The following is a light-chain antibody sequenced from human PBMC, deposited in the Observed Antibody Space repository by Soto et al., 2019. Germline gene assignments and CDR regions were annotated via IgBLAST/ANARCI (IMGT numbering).Light chain of an antibody. CDR2: SAS. CDR3: QQYGDLPPT. V-gene: IGKV3-15*01. Sequence: EIVMTQSPVTLSVSPGETVILSCRASQSLRSNLAWYQQKPGQTPRLLIYSASIRAAATPARFSGSGAGTDFTLAISRLEPEDFVVYHCQQYGDLPPTFGQGTKVDI. CDR1: QSLRSN. J-gene: IGKJ1*01.